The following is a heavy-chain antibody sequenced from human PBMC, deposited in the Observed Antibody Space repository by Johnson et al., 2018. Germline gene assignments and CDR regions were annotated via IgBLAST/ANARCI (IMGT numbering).Heavy chain of an antibody. CDR2: IYPGNSDT. Sequence: VQLLESGAEVKKPGESLKISCKGSGYSFSNNWIGWVRQMPGKGLEWMGIIYPGNSDTRYSPPFQGQVTMSADKSISTAYLQWSSLKASDTAMYYCARSGGFNAASDVWCQGTLVTVSA. CDR3: ARSGGFNAASDV. J-gene: IGHJ3*01. D-gene: IGHD2-15*01. CDR1: GYSFSNNW. V-gene: IGHV5-51*01.